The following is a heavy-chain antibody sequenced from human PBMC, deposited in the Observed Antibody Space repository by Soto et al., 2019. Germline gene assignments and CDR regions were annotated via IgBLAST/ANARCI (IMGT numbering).Heavy chain of an antibody. CDR3: VKQRGSGKTYYYNMDV. D-gene: IGHD3-10*01. J-gene: IGHJ6*01. CDR1: GFSFNTYA. V-gene: IGHV3-23*01. Sequence: EAQLLESGGGLVQPEGSLRLFCETSGFSFNTYAMTWVRQAPRMGLEWVAVINYSGRTTFHAQSVKGRFTISRDNSRDTVFLQMDRLRAEDTDVYYCVKQRGSGKTYYYNMDVWGLGNTVIVSS. CDR2: INYSGRTT.